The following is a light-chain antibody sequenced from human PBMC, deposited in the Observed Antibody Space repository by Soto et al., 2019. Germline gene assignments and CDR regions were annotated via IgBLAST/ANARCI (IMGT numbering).Light chain of an antibody. CDR2: GAS. Sequence: EIVMTQSPATLSVSPGGRATLSCRASQSISDTLAWYQQKPGQAPRLLIFGASIRVKGIPDRFIGSGSGTDFTLTISRLEPEDFAVYYCQHYVTSLTTFGPGTKVDIK. CDR1: QSISDT. J-gene: IGKJ1*01. V-gene: IGKV3D-15*01. CDR3: QHYVTSLTT.